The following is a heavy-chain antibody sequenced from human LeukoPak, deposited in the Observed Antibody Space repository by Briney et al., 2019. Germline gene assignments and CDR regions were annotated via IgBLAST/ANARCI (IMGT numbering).Heavy chain of an antibody. CDR2: IKQDGSEK. J-gene: IGHJ4*02. Sequence: GGSLRLSCAASGFTFSSYAMSWVRQAPGKGLEGVANIKQDGSEKYYVDSVKGRFTISRDNAKNSLYLQLNSLRAEDTAVYYCAREGITAAADYWGQGTLVTVSS. CDR1: GFTFSSYA. D-gene: IGHD6-13*01. V-gene: IGHV3-7*01. CDR3: AREGITAAADY.